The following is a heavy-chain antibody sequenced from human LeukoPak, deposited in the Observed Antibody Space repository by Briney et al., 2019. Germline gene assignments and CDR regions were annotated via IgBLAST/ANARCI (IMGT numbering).Heavy chain of an antibody. Sequence: KPSETLSLTCTVSGYSISSGYYWGWIRQPPGKGLAWIGSIYHSGSTYYNPSLKSRVTISVDTSKNQFSLKLSSVTAADTAVYYCARDGSLIPDYGDYVWFDPWGQGTLVTVSS. J-gene: IGHJ5*02. CDR1: GYSISSGYY. V-gene: IGHV4-38-2*02. CDR3: ARDGSLIPDYGDYVWFDP. D-gene: IGHD4-17*01. CDR2: IYHSGST.